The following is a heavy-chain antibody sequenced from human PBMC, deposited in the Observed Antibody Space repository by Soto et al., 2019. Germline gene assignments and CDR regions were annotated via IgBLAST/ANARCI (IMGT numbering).Heavy chain of an antibody. V-gene: IGHV4-34*01. J-gene: IGHJ4*02. CDR3: ARVRAETGAGTSYYFDY. CDR1: GGSFSGYY. D-gene: IGHD6-13*01. Sequence: SETLSLTCAVYGGSFSGYYWSWIRQPPGKGLEWIGEINHSGSTNYNPSLKSRVTISVDTSKNQFSLKLSSVTAADTAVYYCARVRAETGAGTSYYFDYWGQGTLVTAPQ. CDR2: INHSGST.